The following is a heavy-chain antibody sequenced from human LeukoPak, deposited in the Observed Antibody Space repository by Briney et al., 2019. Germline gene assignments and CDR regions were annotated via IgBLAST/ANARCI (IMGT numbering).Heavy chain of an antibody. J-gene: IGHJ6*03. CDR2: ISSSGSTI. CDR1: GCTFSSYE. V-gene: IGHV3-48*03. D-gene: IGHD6-13*01. Sequence: GGSLRLSCAASGCTFSSYEMNWVRQAPGKGLEWVSCISSSGSTIYYADSVKGRFTISRDNAKNSLYLQMNSLRAEDTAVYYCARVQYSSSWYRYYYYYYMDVWGKGTTVTASS. CDR3: ARVQYSSSWYRYYYYYYMDV.